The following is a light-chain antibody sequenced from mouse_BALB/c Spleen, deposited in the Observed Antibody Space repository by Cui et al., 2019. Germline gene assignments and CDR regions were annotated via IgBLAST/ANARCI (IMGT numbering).Light chain of an antibody. J-gene: IGKJ5*01. CDR1: PSVSY. CDR3: QQWSSNPALT. CDR2: ATS. V-gene: IGKV4-72*01. Sequence: QIVLSQSPAILSASPGEKVTMTCRASPSVSYMHWYQQKPDSSPKPWIYATSNLASGVPARFSGSGSGTSYSLTISRVEAEDAATYYCQQWSSNPALTFGAGTKLELK.